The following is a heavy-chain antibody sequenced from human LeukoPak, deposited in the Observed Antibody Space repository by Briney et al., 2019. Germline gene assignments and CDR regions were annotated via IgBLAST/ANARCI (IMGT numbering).Heavy chain of an antibody. CDR3: ARNLVWGGSSSFLGY. CDR1: GFNFTSYS. Sequence: GGSLRLSCGASGFNFTSYSMNWVRQAPGKGLEWISFITGSSRAIYYADSVKGRFTISRDNAKNSVFLQMKSLRADDTAIYYCARNLVWGGSSSFLGYWGQGTLVTVAS. D-gene: IGHD6-6*01. J-gene: IGHJ4*02. CDR2: ITGSSRAI. V-gene: IGHV3-48*01.